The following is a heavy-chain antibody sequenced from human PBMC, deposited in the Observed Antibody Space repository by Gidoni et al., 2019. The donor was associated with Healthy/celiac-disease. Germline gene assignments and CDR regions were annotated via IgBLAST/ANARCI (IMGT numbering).Heavy chain of an antibody. D-gene: IGHD4-4*01. CDR2: INHSGST. CDR3: ARLQNNYYYYGMDV. Sequence: QVQLQQWCAGLLKPSETLSLTCAVYGGSFSGYYWSWIRQPPGKGLEWIGEINHSGSTNYNPSLKSRVTISVDTSKNQFSLKLSSVTAADTAVYYCARLQNNYYYYGMDVWGQGTTVTVSS. CDR1: GGSFSGYY. J-gene: IGHJ6*02. V-gene: IGHV4-34*01.